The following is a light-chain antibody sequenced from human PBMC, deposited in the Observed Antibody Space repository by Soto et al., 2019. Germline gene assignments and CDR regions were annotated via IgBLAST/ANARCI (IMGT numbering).Light chain of an antibody. V-gene: IGKV1-6*01. CDR3: LQDYNYPIT. CDR1: QGIRND. CDR2: AAS. J-gene: IGKJ5*01. Sequence: AIQLTHSLYSLSASVGESVTLTCRASQGIRNDLGWYQQKPGKAPKLLIYAASSLQSGVPSRFSGSGSGTDFTLTISSLQPEDFATYYCLQDYNYPITFGQGTRLEIK.